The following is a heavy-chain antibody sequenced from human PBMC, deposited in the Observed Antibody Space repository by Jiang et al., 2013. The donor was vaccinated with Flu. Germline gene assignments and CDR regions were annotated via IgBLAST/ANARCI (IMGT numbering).Heavy chain of an antibody. Sequence: GSGLVKPSQTLSLPCTVSGASITNDKYYWTWIRQPAGKGLEWIGRIFASRGTDYNPSLKSRLTISADTSKNQFSLKLTSVTAADTAVYYCTTGYGSSWFDPWGQGTLVTVSS. CDR2: IFASRGT. CDR3: TTGYGSSWFDP. D-gene: IGHD3-10*01. V-gene: IGHV4-61*02. CDR1: GASITNDKYY. J-gene: IGHJ5*02.